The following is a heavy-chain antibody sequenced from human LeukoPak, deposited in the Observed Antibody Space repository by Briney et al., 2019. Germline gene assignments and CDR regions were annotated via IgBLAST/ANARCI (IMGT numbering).Heavy chain of an antibody. V-gene: IGHV3-23*01. Sequence: GGSLRLSCAASGFTFSSYTMNWVRQAPGKGLEWVSAISGSGGSTYYADSVKGRFTISRDNSKNTLYLQMNSLRAEDTAVYYCAKGPDSSGHKYYFDYWGQGTLVTVSS. D-gene: IGHD3-22*01. J-gene: IGHJ4*02. CDR2: ISGSGGST. CDR3: AKGPDSSGHKYYFDY. CDR1: GFTFSSYT.